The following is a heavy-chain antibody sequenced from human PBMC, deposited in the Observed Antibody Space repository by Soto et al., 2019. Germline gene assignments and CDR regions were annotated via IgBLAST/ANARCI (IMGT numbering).Heavy chain of an antibody. J-gene: IGHJ4*02. D-gene: IGHD4-17*01. CDR2: IYHSGST. Sequence: SLTCTVSGGSVSSGSYYWSWIRQPPGKGLEWIGYIYHSGSTNYNPSLKSRVTISVDTSKNQFSLKLSSVTAADTAVYYCATHYGKPFTVDYWGQGTLVTVSS. CDR3: ATHYGKPFTVDY. CDR1: GGSVSSGSYY. V-gene: IGHV4-61*01.